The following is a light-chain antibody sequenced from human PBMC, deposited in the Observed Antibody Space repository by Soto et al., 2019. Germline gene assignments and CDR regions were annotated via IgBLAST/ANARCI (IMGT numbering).Light chain of an antibody. V-gene: IGLV1-47*01. Sequence: VLTQPPSASGTPGQRVTISCSGSSSNIGSNYVYWYQQLPGTAPKLLIYKNNQRPSGVPDRFSGSKSGTSASLAISGLRSEDEADYYCAAWDDSLSGYVFGAGTKVTVL. CDR1: SSNIGSNY. CDR3: AAWDDSLSGYV. CDR2: KNN. J-gene: IGLJ1*01.